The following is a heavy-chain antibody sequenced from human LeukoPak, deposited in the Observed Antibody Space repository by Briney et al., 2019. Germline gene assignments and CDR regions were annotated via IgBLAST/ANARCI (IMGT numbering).Heavy chain of an antibody. CDR3: ARDPRRRYCSGGSCNHFDY. CDR2: IWYDGSNK. J-gene: IGHJ4*02. V-gene: IGHV3-33*01. CDR1: GFTFSSYG. Sequence: GRPLRLSCAASGFTFSSYGMHWVRQAPGKGLEWVAVIWYDGSNKYYADSVKGRFTISRDNSKNTLYLQMNSLRAEDTAVYYCARDPRRRYCSGGSCNHFDYWGQGTLVTVSS. D-gene: IGHD2-15*01.